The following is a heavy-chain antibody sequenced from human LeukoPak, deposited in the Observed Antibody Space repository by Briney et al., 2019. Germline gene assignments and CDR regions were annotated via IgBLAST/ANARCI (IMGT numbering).Heavy chain of an antibody. V-gene: IGHV3-43D*04. Sequence: PGGSLRLSCAASGFTFDHYSMHWVRQPPGKGLEWVSLVTWDGGSTYYADSVKGRFTISRDNSKNSLYLQMNSLRAEDTAVYYCARDPSYDYYYYYMDVWGKGTTVTVSS. CDR2: VTWDGGST. J-gene: IGHJ6*03. CDR1: GFTFDHYS. D-gene: IGHD1-26*01. CDR3: ARDPSYDYYYYYMDV.